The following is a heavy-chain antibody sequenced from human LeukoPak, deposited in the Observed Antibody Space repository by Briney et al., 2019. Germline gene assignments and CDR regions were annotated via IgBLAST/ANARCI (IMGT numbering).Heavy chain of an antibody. CDR1: GFTFSSYG. CDR3: AKDAGGSGSVLYNDY. Sequence: GGSLRLSCAASGFTFSSYGMHWVRQAPGKGLEWVAFIRYDGSNKYYADSVKGRFTISRDNSKNTLYLQMNSLRAEDTAVYYCAKDAGGSGSVLYNDYWGQGTLVTVSS. D-gene: IGHD3-10*01. CDR2: IRYDGSNK. J-gene: IGHJ4*02. V-gene: IGHV3-30*02.